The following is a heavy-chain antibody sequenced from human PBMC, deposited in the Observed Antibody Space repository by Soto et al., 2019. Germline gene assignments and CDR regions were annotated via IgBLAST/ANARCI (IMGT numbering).Heavy chain of an antibody. Sequence: PSETLSLTCTVSGGSVSSGSYYWSWIRQPPGKGLEWIGYIYYSGSTNYNPSLKSRVTISVDTSKNQFSLKLSSVTAADTAVYYCAGQRWLQSHFDYWGQGTLVTVSS. J-gene: IGHJ4*02. D-gene: IGHD5-12*01. CDR3: AGQRWLQSHFDY. CDR1: GGSVSSGSYY. V-gene: IGHV4-61*01. CDR2: IYYSGST.